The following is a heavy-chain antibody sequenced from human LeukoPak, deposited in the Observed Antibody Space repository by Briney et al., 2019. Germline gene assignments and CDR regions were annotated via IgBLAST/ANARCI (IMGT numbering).Heavy chain of an antibody. Sequence: PSETLSLTCAVYGGTFGGYYWSWIRQPPGKGLEWIGEINHSGSTNYNPSLKSRVTISVDTSKNQFSLKLSSVTAADTAVYYCARDYSSSCYYFDYWGQGTLVTVSS. CDR3: ARDYSSSCYYFDY. D-gene: IGHD6-13*01. J-gene: IGHJ4*02. CDR1: GGTFGGYY. V-gene: IGHV4-34*01. CDR2: INHSGST.